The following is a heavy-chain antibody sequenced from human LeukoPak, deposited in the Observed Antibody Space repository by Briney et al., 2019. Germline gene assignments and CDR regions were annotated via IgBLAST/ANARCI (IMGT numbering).Heavy chain of an antibody. CDR1: GYPFNSYT. J-gene: IGHJ6*02. CDR3: ARGRYSSSINSMDV. V-gene: IGHV1-3*01. CDR2: VSAGNGDT. D-gene: IGHD6-6*01. Sequence: GASVKVSCKASGYPFNSYTIHWVRQAPGQRLEWMGWVSAGNGDTDYSRKFQGRVTISRDTSASTAYMELSSLKSEDTAVYYCARGRYSSSINSMDVWGQGTRSPSP.